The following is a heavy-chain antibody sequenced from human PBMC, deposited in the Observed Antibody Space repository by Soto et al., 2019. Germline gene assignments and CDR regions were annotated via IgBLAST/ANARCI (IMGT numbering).Heavy chain of an antibody. J-gene: IGHJ6*02. D-gene: IGHD2-15*01. V-gene: IGHV4-31*03. CDR1: GASINTGGFY. Sequence: SETLSLTGSVSGASINTGGFYWSWVRQFPGKGLDWIGYGSHTGSRYLNPSLRSRITISLDTPNNQFSLRLTSVTAADTAVYYCASDHRWSNQYYVMDVWGQGTTVTVSS. CDR3: ASDHRWSNQYYVMDV. CDR2: GSHTGSR.